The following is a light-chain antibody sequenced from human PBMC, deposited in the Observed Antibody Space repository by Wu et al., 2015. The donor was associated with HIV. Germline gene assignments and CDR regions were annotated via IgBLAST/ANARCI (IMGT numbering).Light chain of an antibody. CDR3: HHLTT. Sequence: EIVLTQSPGTLALSPGERATLSCRASKTVSSHYLAWYQQKPGQAPRLLISGASSRATGIPDRFSGAESGTDFTLTISSLKPEXVAVYYCHHLTTFGQGTKVEIK. J-gene: IGKJ1*01. CDR2: GAS. V-gene: IGKV3-20*01. CDR1: KTVSSHY.